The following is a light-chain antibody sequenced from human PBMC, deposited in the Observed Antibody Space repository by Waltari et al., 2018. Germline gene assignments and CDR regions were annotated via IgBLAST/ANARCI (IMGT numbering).Light chain of an antibody. V-gene: IGKV1-5*03. J-gene: IGKJ1*01. CDR2: GAS. Sequence: DIEMTQSPSTLSASVGDRVTNPCRTSQYISNWLAWYQKKPGKPPKILISGASTLHSGVPTRFRVSGSGTEFTLNINALQPDDFATYYCLLYTTYARTFGQGTRVEI. CDR1: QYISNW. CDR3: LLYTTYART.